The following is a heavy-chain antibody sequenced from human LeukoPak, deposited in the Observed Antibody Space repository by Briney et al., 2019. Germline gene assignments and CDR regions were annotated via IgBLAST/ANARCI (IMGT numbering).Heavy chain of an antibody. CDR2: INHSGST. V-gene: IGHV4-34*01. J-gene: IGHJ5*02. D-gene: IGHD3-10*01. Sequence: SETLSLTCAVYGGSFSGYYWSWIRQPPGKGLEWIGEINHSGSTNYNPSLKSRVTISVDTSKNQFSLKLSSVTAADTAVYYCARIAYYYGSGSPNWFDPWGQGTLVTVSS. CDR1: GGSFSGYY. CDR3: ARIAYYYGSGSPNWFDP.